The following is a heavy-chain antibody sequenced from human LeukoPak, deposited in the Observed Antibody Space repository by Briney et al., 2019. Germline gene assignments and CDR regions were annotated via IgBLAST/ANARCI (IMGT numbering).Heavy chain of an antibody. CDR3: ARKGGRTSAIDY. D-gene: IGHD1-7*01. CDR2: IRYDGSNK. CDR1: GFTFSSYG. J-gene: IGHJ4*02. Sequence: GGSLRLSCAASGFTFSSYGMHWVRQAPGKGLEWVAFIRYDGSNKYYADSVKGRFSISRDNSKNTLYLQMNSLRAEDTAVYYCARKGGRTSAIDYWGQGTLVTVSS. V-gene: IGHV3-30*02.